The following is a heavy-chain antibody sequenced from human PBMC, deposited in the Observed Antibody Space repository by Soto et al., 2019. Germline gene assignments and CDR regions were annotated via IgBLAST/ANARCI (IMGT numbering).Heavy chain of an antibody. CDR3: ARRSTIFGVVIAAFDY. D-gene: IGHD3-3*01. Sequence: GASVKVSCKASGYTFTSYGISWVRQAPGQGLEWMGWSSAYNGNTNYAQKLQGRVTMTTDTSTSTAYMELRSLRSDDTAVYYCARRSTIFGVVIAAFDYWGQGTLVTVSS. J-gene: IGHJ4*02. CDR1: GYTFTSYG. CDR2: SSAYNGNT. V-gene: IGHV1-18*04.